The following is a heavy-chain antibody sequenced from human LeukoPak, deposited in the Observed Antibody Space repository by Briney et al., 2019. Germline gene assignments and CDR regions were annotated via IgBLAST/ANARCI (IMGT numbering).Heavy chain of an antibody. Sequence: GGSLRLSCAASGFTFSSYGMHWVRQAPGKGLEGVAVIWYDGSNKYYADSVKGRFTISRDNSKNTLYLQMNSLRAEDTAVYYCARAHTMIVVVMAYWGQGTLVTVSS. CDR3: ARAHTMIVVVMAY. V-gene: IGHV3-33*01. CDR1: GFTFSSYG. J-gene: IGHJ4*02. D-gene: IGHD3-22*01. CDR2: IWYDGSNK.